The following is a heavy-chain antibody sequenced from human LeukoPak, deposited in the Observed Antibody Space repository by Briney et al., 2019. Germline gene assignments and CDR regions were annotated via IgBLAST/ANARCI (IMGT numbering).Heavy chain of an antibody. CDR3: ARGIAVAGYFDY. J-gene: IGHJ4*02. V-gene: IGHV4-34*01. CDR2: INHSGST. Sequence: SETLSLTCTVSGGSISSYYWSWIRQPPGKGLEWIGEINHSGSTNYNPSLKSRVTISVDTSKNQFSLKLSSVTAADTAVYYCARGIAVAGYFDYWGQGTLVTVSS. D-gene: IGHD6-19*01. CDR1: GGSISSYY.